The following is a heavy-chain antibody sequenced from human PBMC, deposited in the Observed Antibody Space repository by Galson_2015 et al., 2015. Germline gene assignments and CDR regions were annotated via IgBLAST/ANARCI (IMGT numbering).Heavy chain of an antibody. Sequence: SLRLSCAASGFTFSSYEMNWVRQAPGEGLEWISYISSSDSTIYYADSVKGRFTVSRDNAKNSLYLRMYSLRAEDTAVYYCAREGVGRYYYYYYMDDWGKGTTVTVSS. D-gene: IGHD1-26*01. J-gene: IGHJ6*03. CDR3: AREGVGRYYYYYYMDD. CDR2: ISSSDSTI. V-gene: IGHV3-48*03. CDR1: GFTFSSYE.